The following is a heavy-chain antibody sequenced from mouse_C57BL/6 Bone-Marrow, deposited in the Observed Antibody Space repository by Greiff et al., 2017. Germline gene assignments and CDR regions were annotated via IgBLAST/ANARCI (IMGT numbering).Heavy chain of an antibody. CDR1: GYTFTSYW. V-gene: IGHV1-61*01. Sequence: QVQLQQPGAELVRPGSSVTLSCKASGYTFTSYWMDWVQQRPGQGLEWIGNIYPSDSETHYNQKFKDKATLTVDKSTSTAYMQLSSLTSEDSAVYYCARMGTTVVGGYFDYWGQGTTLTVSA. D-gene: IGHD1-1*01. J-gene: IGHJ2*01. CDR3: ARMGTTVVGGYFDY. CDR2: IYPSDSET.